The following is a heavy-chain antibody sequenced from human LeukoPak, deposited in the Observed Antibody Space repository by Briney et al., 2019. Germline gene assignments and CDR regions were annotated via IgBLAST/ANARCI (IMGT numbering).Heavy chain of an antibody. Sequence: PSETLSLTCTVSGGSISSGGFYWSWIRQHPGKGLEWIGYIYYSGSTYYNPSLKSRVTISVDTSKNQFSLKLSSVTAADTAVYYCARVAGLARYYYMDVGGKGTTITVSS. CDR2: IYYSGST. CDR3: ARVAGLARYYYMDV. CDR1: GGSISSGGFY. J-gene: IGHJ6*03. V-gene: IGHV4-31*03.